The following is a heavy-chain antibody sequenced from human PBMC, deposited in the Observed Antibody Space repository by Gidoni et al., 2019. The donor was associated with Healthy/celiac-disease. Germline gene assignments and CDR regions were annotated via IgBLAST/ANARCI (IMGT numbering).Heavy chain of an antibody. CDR2: ISGSGGST. V-gene: IGHV3-23*01. CDR3: AKPRWVGRVQGVIMPVGGYFDY. CDR1: GFTFSSYA. Sequence: EVQLLESGGGLVQPGGSLRLSCAASGFTFSSYAMSCVRQAPGKGLEWVSAISGSGGSTYYADSVKGRFTISRDNSKNTLYLQMNSLRAEDTAVYYCAKPRWVGRVQGVIMPVGGYFDYWGQGTLVTVSS. D-gene: IGHD3-10*01. J-gene: IGHJ4*02.